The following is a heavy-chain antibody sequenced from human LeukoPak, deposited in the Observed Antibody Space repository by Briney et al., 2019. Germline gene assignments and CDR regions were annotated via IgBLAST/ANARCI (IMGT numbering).Heavy chain of an antibody. CDR1: GYSISSGDYY. CDR3: ARGTGYYYYMDV. CDR2: IYNSGST. D-gene: IGHD3-10*01. V-gene: IGHV4-30-4*08. Sequence: SETLSLTCAVSGYSISSGDYYWSWIRQPPGKGLEWIGYIYNSGSTYYNPSLKSRVTISADTSKNQFSLKLSSVTAADTAVYYCARGTGYYYYMDVWGKGTTVTVSS. J-gene: IGHJ6*03.